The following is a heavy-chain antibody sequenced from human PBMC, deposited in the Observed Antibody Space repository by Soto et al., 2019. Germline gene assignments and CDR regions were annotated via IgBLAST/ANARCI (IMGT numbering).Heavy chain of an antibody. J-gene: IGHJ6*02. CDR3: AKGRSYYYYYGVDV. CDR2: ISYDGNNK. V-gene: IGHV3-30-3*01. CDR1: GFTFSSYA. Sequence: PGGSLILSCAASGFTFSSYAMHWVRQAPGKGLECMAVISYDGNNKYYADSVKGRFTISRDNSKSTLYLQMNSLRAEDTALYYCAKGRSYYYYYGVDVWGQGTTVTVSS.